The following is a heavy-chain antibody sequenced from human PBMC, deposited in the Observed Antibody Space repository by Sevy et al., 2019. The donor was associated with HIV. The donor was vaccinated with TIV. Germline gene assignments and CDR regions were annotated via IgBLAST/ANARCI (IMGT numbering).Heavy chain of an antibody. CDR3: ARPRFLEWLSSAAFDI. CDR1: GFVFSSYA. J-gene: IGHJ3*02. D-gene: IGHD3-3*01. V-gene: IGHV3-30*04. Sequence: GGSLRLSCTASGFVFSSYAMHWVRQAPGKGLEWVAFIAYDGSNKNYADSVNGRFTRSRDNSKNTLYLQMNSLGAEDTAVYYCARPRFLEWLSSAAFDIWGQGTMVTVSS. CDR2: IAYDGSNK.